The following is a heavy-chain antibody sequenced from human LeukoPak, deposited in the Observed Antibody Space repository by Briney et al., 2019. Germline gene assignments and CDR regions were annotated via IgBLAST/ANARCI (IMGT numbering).Heavy chain of an antibody. CDR1: GYTFTSYG. Sequence: ASVKVSCKASGYTFTSYGISWVRQAPGQGLEWMGWISAYKGNTNYAQKLQGRGTMTTDPSTSTAYMELSRLRSDDTAVYYCARDPSYYGSGYYFDYWGKGTTVTISS. D-gene: IGHD3-10*01. J-gene: IGHJ4*03. CDR3: ARDPSYYGSGYYFDY. V-gene: IGHV1-18*01. CDR2: ISAYKGNT.